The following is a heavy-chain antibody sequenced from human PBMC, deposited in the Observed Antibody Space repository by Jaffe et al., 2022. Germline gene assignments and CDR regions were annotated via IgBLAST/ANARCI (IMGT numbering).Heavy chain of an antibody. D-gene: IGHD3-22*01. V-gene: IGHV3-48*03. CDR1: GFTFSSYE. CDR2: ISSSGSTI. J-gene: IGHJ4*02. CDR3: ASFDYYDSSGYWAY. Sequence: EVQLVESGGGLVQPGGSLRLSCAASGFTFSSYEMNWVRQAPGKGLEWVSYISSSGSTIYYADSVKGRFTISRDNAKNSLYLQMNSLRAEDTAVYYCASFDYYDSSGYWAYWGQGTLVTVSS.